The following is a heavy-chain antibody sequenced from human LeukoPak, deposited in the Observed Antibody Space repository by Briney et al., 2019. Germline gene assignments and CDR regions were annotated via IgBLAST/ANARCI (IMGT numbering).Heavy chain of an antibody. V-gene: IGHV3-30*02. J-gene: IGHJ4*02. D-gene: IGHD3-10*01. CDR3: AKDRISLGKLLSSLEY. Sequence: GGSLRLSCAASGFTFSDYGMHWVRQAPGKGLEWVAFLRYDGTNEYYSDSVRGRFTISRDNSKNTVYLQMNSLRTEDTAVYYCAKDRISLGKLLSSLEYWGQGILVTVSS. CDR1: GFTFSDYG. CDR2: LRYDGTNE.